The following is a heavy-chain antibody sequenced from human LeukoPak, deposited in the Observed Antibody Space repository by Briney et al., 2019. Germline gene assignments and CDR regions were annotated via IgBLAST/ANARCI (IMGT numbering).Heavy chain of an antibody. CDR1: GFTFSVSY. V-gene: IGHV3-11*01. CDR2: ISSSGSTI. Sequence: GGSLRLSCSASGFTFSVSYMSWIRQAPGKGLEWISYISSSGSTIYYADSVKGRFTLSRDNAKNSLYLQMNRLRAEDTAVYYCARDWIGDGYNYYHYFDYWGQGTLVTVSS. J-gene: IGHJ4*02. D-gene: IGHD5-24*01. CDR3: ARDWIGDGYNYYHYFDY.